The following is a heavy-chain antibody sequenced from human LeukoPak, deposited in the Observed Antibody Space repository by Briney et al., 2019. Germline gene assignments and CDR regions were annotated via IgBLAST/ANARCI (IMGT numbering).Heavy chain of an antibody. CDR3: ARNTATTRAYYYDSSGWPGAFDI. D-gene: IGHD3-22*01. V-gene: IGHV4-39*07. Sequence: SETLSLTCTVSGGSISSSSYYWGWIRQPPGKGLEWIGSIYYSGSTYYNPSLKSRVTISVDTSKNQFSLKLSSVTAADTAVYYCARNTATTRAYYYDSSGWPGAFDIWGQGTMVTVSS. CDR2: IYYSGST. J-gene: IGHJ3*02. CDR1: GGSISSSSYY.